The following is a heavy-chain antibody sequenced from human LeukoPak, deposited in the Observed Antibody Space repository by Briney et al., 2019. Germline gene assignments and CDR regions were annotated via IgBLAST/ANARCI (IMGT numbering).Heavy chain of an antibody. CDR1: GYTLTELS. J-gene: IGHJ6*02. D-gene: IGHD6-13*01. Sequence: ASVKVSCKVSGYTLTELSMHWVRQAPGKGLEWMGGFDPEDGETIYAQKFQGRVTMTEGTSTDTAYMELSSLRSEDTAVYYCATCSWYVGNYGMDVWGQGTTVTVSS. CDR3: ATCSWYVGNYGMDV. CDR2: FDPEDGET. V-gene: IGHV1-24*01.